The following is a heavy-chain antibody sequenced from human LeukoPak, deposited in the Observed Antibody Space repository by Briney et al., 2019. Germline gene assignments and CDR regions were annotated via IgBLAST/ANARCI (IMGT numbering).Heavy chain of an antibody. D-gene: IGHD6-6*01. CDR3: ARDFSAGRPFRSDY. J-gene: IGHJ4*02. Sequence: ASVKVSCKASGYTFQFFGINWVRQAPGQGLEWMGWISAHNGETNYTQNLQGRVTMTTDTYTSTAYMELRNLRSDDTAVYYCARDFSAGRPFRSDYWGQGTPVIVSS. V-gene: IGHV1-18*01. CDR1: GYTFQFFG. CDR2: ISAHNGET.